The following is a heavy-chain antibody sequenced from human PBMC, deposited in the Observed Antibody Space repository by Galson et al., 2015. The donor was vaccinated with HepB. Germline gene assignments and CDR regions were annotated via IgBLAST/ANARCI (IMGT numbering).Heavy chain of an antibody. V-gene: IGHV1-46*01. J-gene: IGHJ6*02. CDR2: FNPNSGST. Sequence: SVKVSCKASGYTFTNYYMHWVRQAPGQGLEWMGIFNPNSGSTSYAQKFQGRVTMTRDTSTSTLYMELSSLRSEDTAVYYCAREVVPAAYYGMDVWGQGTTVTVSS. D-gene: IGHD2-2*01. CDR1: GYTFTNYY. CDR3: AREVVPAAYYGMDV.